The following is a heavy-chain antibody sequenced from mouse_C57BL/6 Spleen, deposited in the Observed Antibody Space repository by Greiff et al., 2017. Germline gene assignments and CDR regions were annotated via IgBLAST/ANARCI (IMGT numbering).Heavy chain of an antibody. CDR3: ARDDSSGSAWFAY. Sequence: EVQVVESGGGLVQSGRSLRLSCATSGFTFSDFYMEWVRQAPGKGLEWIAASRNKANDYTTEYSASVKGRFIVSRDTSQSILYLQMNALRAEDTAIYYCARDDSSGSAWFAYWGQGTLVTVSA. CDR2: SRNKANDYTT. J-gene: IGHJ3*01. CDR1: GFTFSDFY. V-gene: IGHV7-1*01. D-gene: IGHD3-2*02.